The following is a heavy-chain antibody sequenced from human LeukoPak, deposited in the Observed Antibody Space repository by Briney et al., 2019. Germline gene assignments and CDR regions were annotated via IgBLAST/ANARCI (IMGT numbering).Heavy chain of an antibody. CDR3: ARDLSRGRSGYEY. Sequence: GGSLRLSCAASGFTFSSYWMSWVRQAPGKGLEWVANIKQDGSEKYYADSVKGRFTISRDNAKNSLYLQMNSLRAEDTAVYYCARDLSRGRSGYEYWGQGTLVTVSS. CDR2: IKQDGSEK. J-gene: IGHJ4*02. V-gene: IGHV3-7*01. CDR1: GFTFSSYW. D-gene: IGHD3-3*01.